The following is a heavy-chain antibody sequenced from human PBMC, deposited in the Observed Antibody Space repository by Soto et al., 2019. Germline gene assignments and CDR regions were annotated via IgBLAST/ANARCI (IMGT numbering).Heavy chain of an antibody. D-gene: IGHD5-18*01. V-gene: IGHV3-66*01. Sequence: AGSLRLSCAASVFTVSSNYISWSRQAPGKGLEWVSVIYSGGSTYYADSVKGRFTISRDNSKNTLYLQMNSLRAEDTAVYYCASSADTAMVNYYYYYLDIWGKGTTVTVSS. CDR3: ASSADTAMVNYYYYYLDI. J-gene: IGHJ6*03. CDR1: VFTVSSNY. CDR2: IYSGGST.